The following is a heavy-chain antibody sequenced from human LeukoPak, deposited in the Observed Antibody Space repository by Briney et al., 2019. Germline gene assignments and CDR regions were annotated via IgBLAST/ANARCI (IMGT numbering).Heavy chain of an antibody. CDR3: ANHKTLNGDYGLDY. V-gene: IGHV3-23*01. Sequence: GGSLRLSGAASGFTFSSYAMSWVRQAPGKGLEWVSAISGSAGSTYHADSVKGRFTISRDNSKNTLFLQMNSLRAEDTAVYYCANHKTLNGDYGLDYWGQGSLVTVSS. J-gene: IGHJ4*02. D-gene: IGHD4-17*01. CDR1: GFTFSSYA. CDR2: ISGSAGST.